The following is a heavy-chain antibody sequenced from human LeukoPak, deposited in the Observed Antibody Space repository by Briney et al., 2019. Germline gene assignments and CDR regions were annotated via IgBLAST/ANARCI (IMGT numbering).Heavy chain of an antibody. V-gene: IGHV1-46*01. D-gene: IGHD3-10*01. J-gene: IGHJ5*02. CDR3: AREGAGSGSYYNVWFDP. Sequence: GASVKVSCKASGYTFTSYYMHWVRQAPGQGLEWMGIINPIGGSTSYAQKFQGRVTMTRDTSTSTVYMELSSLRSEDTAVYYCAREGAGSGSYYNVWFDPWGQGTLVTVSS. CDR1: GYTFTSYY. CDR2: INPIGGST.